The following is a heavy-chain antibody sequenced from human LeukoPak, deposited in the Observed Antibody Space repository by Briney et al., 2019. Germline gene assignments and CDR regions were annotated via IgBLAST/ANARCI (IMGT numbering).Heavy chain of an antibody. J-gene: IGHJ4*02. Sequence: GGSLRLSCAASGFTFSSYAMHWVRQAPGKGLEWVAVISYDGSNKYYADSVKGRFTISRDNSKNTLYLQMNSLRAEDTAEYYCARDWSQRWGQRTLVTVSS. CDR3: ARDWSQR. V-gene: IGHV3-30-3*01. CDR1: GFTFSSYA. D-gene: IGHD2-2*01. CDR2: ISYDGSNK.